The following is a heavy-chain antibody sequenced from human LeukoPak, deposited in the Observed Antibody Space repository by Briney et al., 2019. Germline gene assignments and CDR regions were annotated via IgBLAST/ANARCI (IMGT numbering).Heavy chain of an antibody. J-gene: IGHJ3*02. Sequence: GGSLRLSCAASGFTFSSYAMHWVRQAPGKGLEWVAVISYDGSNKYYADSVKGRFTISRDNSKNTLYLQMNSLRAEDTAVYYCARDRDTAMVHDAFDIWGQGTMVTVSS. V-gene: IGHV3-30-3*01. CDR2: ISYDGSNK. D-gene: IGHD5-18*01. CDR3: ARDRDTAMVHDAFDI. CDR1: GFTFSSYA.